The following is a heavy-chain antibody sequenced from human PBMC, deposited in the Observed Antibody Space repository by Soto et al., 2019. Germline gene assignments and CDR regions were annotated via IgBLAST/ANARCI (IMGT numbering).Heavy chain of an antibody. V-gene: IGHV3-30*18. CDR3: AKDPYSGTSVKRWLFHVGFDS. CDR2: ISYDGSTT. D-gene: IGHD5-12*01. CDR1: GFTFSSFG. J-gene: IGHJ4*02. Sequence: QVQLVESGGGVVQPGKSLRLSCAASGFTFSSFGMHWVRQAPGKGLEWVAVISYDGSTTVYADSVKGRFTVSRDNSNNTLFLHMDSLRPEDTSMYYCAKDPYSGTSVKRWLFHVGFDSWGQGSLVTVSS.